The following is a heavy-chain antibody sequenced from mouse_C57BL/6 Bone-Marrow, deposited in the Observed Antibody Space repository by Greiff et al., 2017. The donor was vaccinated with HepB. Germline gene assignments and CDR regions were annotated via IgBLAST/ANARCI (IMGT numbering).Heavy chain of an antibody. V-gene: IGHV6-3*01. Sequence: EVKLMESGGGLVQPGGSMKLSCVASGFTFSNYWMNWVRQSPEKGLEWVAQIRSKSDNYATHYAESVKGRFTISRDDSKSSVYLQMNNLRAEATGIYYCTGPLNSTVVAPTVCFDYWGQGTTLTVSS. CDR1: GFTFSNYW. CDR2: IRSKSDNYAT. D-gene: IGHD1-1*01. J-gene: IGHJ2*01. CDR3: TGPLNSTVVAPTVCFDY.